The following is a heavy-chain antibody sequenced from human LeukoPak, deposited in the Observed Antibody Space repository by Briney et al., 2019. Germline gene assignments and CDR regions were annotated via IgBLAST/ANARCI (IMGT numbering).Heavy chain of an antibody. CDR2: ISGSGGST. CDR3: ARDRSADY. CDR1: GFTFGSYA. D-gene: IGHD3-3*01. J-gene: IGHJ4*02. V-gene: IGHV3-23*01. Sequence: LPGGSLRLSCAASGFTFGSYAMSWVRQAPGKGLEWVSVISGSGGSTYYADSMKGRFTISRDNSKNTLYLQMNSLRAEDTAVYYCARDRSADYWGQGTLVTVSS.